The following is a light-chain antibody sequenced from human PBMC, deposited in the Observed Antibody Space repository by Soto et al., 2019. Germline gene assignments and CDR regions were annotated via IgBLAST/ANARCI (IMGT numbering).Light chain of an antibody. Sequence: QSVLTQPASVSGSPGESISISCTGTSSDVVGYNFVSCYQPHPPKAPTLVIYEFTTRPSGVSSRFSGSTSGNTASLPISALHAVDEANYYCSSYTSGSTLYVFGSGTKGPVL. CDR3: SSYTSGSTLYV. CDR2: EFT. V-gene: IGLV2-14*01. J-gene: IGLJ1*01. CDR1: SSDVVGYNF.